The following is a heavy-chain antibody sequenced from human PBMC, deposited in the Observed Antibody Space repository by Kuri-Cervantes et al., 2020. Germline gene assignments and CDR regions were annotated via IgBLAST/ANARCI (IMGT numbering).Heavy chain of an antibody. V-gene: IGHV3-74*01. D-gene: IGHD6-19*01. CDR3: IRDLAGAYGY. Sequence: GESLKISCAASGFTFSSYWMHWVRQVPGKGLVWVSRIDTDGSTTNYADSVKGRFTISRDNAKNTLYLQMSSLRVEDTAVYYCIRDLAGAYGYWGQGVVVTVSS. CDR1: GFTFSSYW. J-gene: IGHJ4*02. CDR2: IDTDGSTT.